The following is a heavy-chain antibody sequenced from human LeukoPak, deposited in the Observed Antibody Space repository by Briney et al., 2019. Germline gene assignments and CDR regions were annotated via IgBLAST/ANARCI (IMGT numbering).Heavy chain of an antibody. J-gene: IGHJ4*02. CDR2: IKEDGSRI. D-gene: IGHD6-19*01. CDR1: GFTFSNYW. Sequence: GGSLRLSCAGTGFTFSNYWMNWVRQAPGKGLEWVANIKEDGSRINYVDSVKGRFTISRDNAKNSVYLQMDNLRSEDTAVYYCVGSSGWLFDYWGQGILVAVSS. V-gene: IGHV3-7*01. CDR3: VGSSGWLFDY.